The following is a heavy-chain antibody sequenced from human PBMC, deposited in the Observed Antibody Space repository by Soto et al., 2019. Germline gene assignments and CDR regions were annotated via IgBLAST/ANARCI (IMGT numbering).Heavy chain of an antibody. Sequence: EVQLLESGGGLVQPGGSLRLSCAASGFTFSSYAMSWVRQAPGKGLEWVSAISGIGGSTYYADSEKGRCTISRDNSRNTLYLQMNSRRADDTAVYYCSKEGVFHYYGSWRYPNDFDYWGQGTLVTVSS. V-gene: IGHV3-23*01. J-gene: IGHJ4*02. CDR1: GFTFSSYA. CDR2: ISGIGGST. CDR3: SKEGVFHYYGSWRYPNDFDY. D-gene: IGHD3-10*01.